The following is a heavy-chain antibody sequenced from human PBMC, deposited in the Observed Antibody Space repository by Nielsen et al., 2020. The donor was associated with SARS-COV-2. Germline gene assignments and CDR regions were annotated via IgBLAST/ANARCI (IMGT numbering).Heavy chain of an antibody. CDR3: TRVNPTSGSWFDAFDI. Sequence: GESLKISCAASGFTFSDSSMHWVRQASGKGLEWLGRIRSKANDYATEYPASVKGRFIISRDDSKNMAYLLMNSLKIDDTAVYYCTRVNPTSGSWFDAFDIWGQGTLVTVSS. J-gene: IGHJ3*02. D-gene: IGHD1-26*01. CDR1: GFTFSDSS. V-gene: IGHV3-73*01. CDR2: IRSKANDYAT.